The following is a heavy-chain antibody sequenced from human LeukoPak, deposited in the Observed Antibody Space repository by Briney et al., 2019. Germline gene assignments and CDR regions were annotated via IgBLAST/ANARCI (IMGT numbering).Heavy chain of an antibody. CDR3: ARSAVGTSCCTAVDY. CDR2: ISTSGDRT. Sequence: GGSLRLSCAASGFTFSTYAMTWVRQAPGGGLEWVSGISTSGDRTYYAASVKGRFTISRENSKNTLYLQMNSLRAEDPAEYYCARSAVGTSCCTAVDYWGQGTLVTVSS. CDR1: GFTFSTYA. J-gene: IGHJ4*02. V-gene: IGHV3-23*01. D-gene: IGHD1-26*01.